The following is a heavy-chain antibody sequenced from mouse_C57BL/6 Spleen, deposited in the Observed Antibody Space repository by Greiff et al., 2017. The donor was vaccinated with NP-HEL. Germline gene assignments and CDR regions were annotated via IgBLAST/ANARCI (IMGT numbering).Heavy chain of an antibody. V-gene: IGHV1-26*01. CDR2: INPNNGGT. CDR1: GYTFTDYY. Sequence: EVQLQQSGPELVKPGASVKISCKASGYTFTDYYMNWVKQSHGKSLEWIGDINPNNGGTSYNQKFKGKATLTVDKSSSTAYMELRSLTSEDSAVYYCAREGIYYGNYDAMDYWGQGTSVTVSS. CDR3: AREGIYYGNYDAMDY. J-gene: IGHJ4*01. D-gene: IGHD2-1*01.